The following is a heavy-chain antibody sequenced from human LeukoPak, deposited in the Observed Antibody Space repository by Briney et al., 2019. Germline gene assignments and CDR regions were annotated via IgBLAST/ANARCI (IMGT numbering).Heavy chain of an antibody. J-gene: IGHJ5*02. CDR1: GFTFSTYE. V-gene: IGHV3-48*03. Sequence: PGGSLRLSCAASGFTFSTYEMNWVRQAPGKGLEWVSYISSSGSTIYYADSVKGRFTISRDNAKNSLYLQTNSLRAEDTAVYYCAREKSDGYDFWSGYYGRGYNWFDPWGQGTLVTVSS. CDR2: ISSSGSTI. CDR3: AREKSDGYDFWSGYYGRGYNWFDP. D-gene: IGHD3-3*01.